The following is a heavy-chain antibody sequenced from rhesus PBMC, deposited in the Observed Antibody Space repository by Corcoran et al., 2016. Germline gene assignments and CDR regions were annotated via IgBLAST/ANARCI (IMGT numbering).Heavy chain of an antibody. CDR2: INGNSGKT. D-gene: IGHD4-29*01. CDR3: ERDMKYGNFYGLDS. CDR1: GASISTYW. Sequence: QVQLQESGPGLVTPSETLSLTCAVSGASISTYWWSWIRQSPGKGLEWIGEINGNSGKTYYNPSLKRRVTISKDASKNQFSLKVNSVTAADTAVYYCERDMKYGNFYGLDSWGQGVVVTVSS. V-gene: IGHV4-80*01. J-gene: IGHJ6*01.